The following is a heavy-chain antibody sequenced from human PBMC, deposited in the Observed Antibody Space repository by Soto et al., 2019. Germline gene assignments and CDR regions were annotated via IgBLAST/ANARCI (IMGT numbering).Heavy chain of an antibody. V-gene: IGHV1-46*01. CDR2: INPSGGST. Sequence: ASVKVSCKASGYTFTSYYMHWVRQAPGQGLEWMGIINPSGGSTSYAQKFQGRVTMSVDPSKNQVSLKLTSVTAADTAVYYCGRLQNFINWCFDSWGQGVLVTVS. CDR3: GRLQNFINWCFDS. D-gene: IGHD2-15*01. J-gene: IGHJ4*02. CDR1: GYTFTSYY.